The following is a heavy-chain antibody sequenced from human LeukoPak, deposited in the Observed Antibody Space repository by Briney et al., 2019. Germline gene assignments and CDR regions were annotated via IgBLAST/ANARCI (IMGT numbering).Heavy chain of an antibody. J-gene: IGHJ4*02. V-gene: IGHV3-23*01. CDR1: GFTFRNYA. CDR2: VSESGYST. D-gene: IGHD3-22*01. Sequence: GGSLRLSCAASGFTFRNYAMSWVRQAPGKGLEWISAVSESGYSTYYVDSVTGRFTVSRDNSKNTMYLQMNSLRVEDTAVYFCAKNRLLYDSSGYYRGPFDYWGPGTLVTVSS. CDR3: AKNRLLYDSSGYYRGPFDY.